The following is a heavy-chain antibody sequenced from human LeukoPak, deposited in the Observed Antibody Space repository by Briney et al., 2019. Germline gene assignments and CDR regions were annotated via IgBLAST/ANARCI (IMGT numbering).Heavy chain of an antibody. CDR1: GYSISSGYY. V-gene: IGHV4-38-2*02. D-gene: IGHD3-3*01. CDR3: ARGGGASITIFGVVTRRPNYFDY. J-gene: IGHJ4*02. Sequence: PSETLSLTCTVSGYSISSGYYWGWIRQPPGKGLEWIGSIYHSGSTYYNPSLKSRVTISVDTSKDQFSLKLSSVTAADTAVYYCARGGGASITIFGVVTRRPNYFDYWGQGTLVTVSS. CDR2: IYHSGST.